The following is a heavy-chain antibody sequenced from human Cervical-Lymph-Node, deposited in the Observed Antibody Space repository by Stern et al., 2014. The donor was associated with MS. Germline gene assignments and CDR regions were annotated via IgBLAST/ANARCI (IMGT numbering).Heavy chain of an antibody. CDR2: IDPNSGGT. D-gene: IGHD3-10*01. J-gene: IGHJ5*02. V-gene: IGHV1-2*02. CDR3: ARGTLADP. CDR1: GYTFTDHY. Sequence: GQLGESGAEVKKPGASVQVSCKASGYTFTDHYMHWVRQAAGQRLEWMGWIDPNSGGTNYAQKFQGRVTMTRDTSISTAYMELSRLRSDDTAVYYCARGTLADPWGQGTLVTVSS.